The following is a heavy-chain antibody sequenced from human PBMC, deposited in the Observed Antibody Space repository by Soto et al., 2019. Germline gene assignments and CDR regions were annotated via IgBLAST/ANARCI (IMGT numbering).Heavy chain of an antibody. CDR3: AKVPSAVASTPWFDP. Sequence: GGSLRLSCAASGFTFSRYAMNWVRQAPGKGLEWVSAISGSGTTTYYADSVRGRFTISRDNAKNTLYLQMDSLSVEDTAMYYCAKVPSAVASTPWFDPWGQGTLVTVSS. D-gene: IGHD2-15*01. J-gene: IGHJ5*02. CDR1: GFTFSRYA. V-gene: IGHV3-23*01. CDR2: ISGSGTTT.